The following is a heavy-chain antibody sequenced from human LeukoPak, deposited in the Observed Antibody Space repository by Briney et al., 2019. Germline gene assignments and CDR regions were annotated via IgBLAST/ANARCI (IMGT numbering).Heavy chain of an antibody. V-gene: IGHV1-69*04. CDR2: IIPILGIA. CDR1: GGTFSSYA. Sequence: SVKVSCKASGGTFSSYAISWVRQPPGQGLEWMGRIIPILGIANYAQKFHGRVTITADKSTSTAYMELSSLRSEDTAVYYCAREVYFTMVRGPFDYWGQGTLVTVSS. CDR3: AREVYFTMVRGPFDY. J-gene: IGHJ4*02. D-gene: IGHD3-10*01.